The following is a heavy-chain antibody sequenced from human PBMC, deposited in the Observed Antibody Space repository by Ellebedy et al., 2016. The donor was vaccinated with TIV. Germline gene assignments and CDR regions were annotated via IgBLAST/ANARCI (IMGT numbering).Heavy chain of an antibody. CDR2: IWYDGSNK. D-gene: IGHD7-27*01. CDR1: GFTFSSYG. J-gene: IGHJ4*02. CDR3: ARDGRVATGEREY. Sequence: GESLKISXAASGFTFSSYGMHWVRQAPGKGLEWVAVIWYDGSNKYYADSVKGRFTISRDNSKNTLYLQMNSLRAEDTAVYYCARDGRVATGEREYWGQGTLVTVSS. V-gene: IGHV3-33*01.